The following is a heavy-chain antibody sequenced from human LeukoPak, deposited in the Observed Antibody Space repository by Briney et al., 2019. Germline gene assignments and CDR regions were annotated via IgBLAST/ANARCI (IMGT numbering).Heavy chain of an antibody. CDR1: GFTFSNYA. Sequence: GGSLRLSCAASGFTFSNYAMTWVRQAPGKGLEWVSTIIGSGGSTYYADSVKGRFTISRDNSKNTLYLQMNSLRAEDTAVYYFASPEQNSSSWCWQDWGQGTLVTVSS. CDR3: ASPEQNSSSWCWQD. D-gene: IGHD6-13*01. CDR2: IIGSGGST. V-gene: IGHV3-23*01. J-gene: IGHJ4*02.